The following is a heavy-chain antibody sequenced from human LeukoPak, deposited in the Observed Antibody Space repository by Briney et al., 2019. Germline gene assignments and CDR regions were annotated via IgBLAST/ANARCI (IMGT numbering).Heavy chain of an antibody. D-gene: IGHD3-3*01. CDR1: GFIFSCYG. V-gene: IGHV3-23*05. Sequence: GGSLRLSCAASGFIFSCYGMNWVRQAPGEGLEWVSGIYKNGRERYADAVMGRCTISRDNSKKTLYLQMNSLREDDTAVYYCAHLEWDYAGGMDVWGQGTTVTVS. CDR2: IYKNGRER. CDR3: AHLEWDYAGGMDV. J-gene: IGHJ6*02.